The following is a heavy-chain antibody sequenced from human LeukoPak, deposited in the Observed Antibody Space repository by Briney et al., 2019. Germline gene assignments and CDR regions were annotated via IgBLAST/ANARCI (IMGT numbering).Heavy chain of an antibody. J-gene: IGHJ4*02. CDR3: AKDGRVEQQLYYFDY. D-gene: IGHD6-13*01. CDR1: GFTFSNYA. V-gene: IGHV3-23*01. CDR2: ISGSGGST. Sequence: PGGSLRLSCAASGFTFSNYALSWVRQAPGKGLEWVSGISGSGGSTYYADSVKGRFTISRDNSKNTLHLQMNSLRAEDTAVYYCAKDGRVEQQLYYFDYWGQGALVTVSS.